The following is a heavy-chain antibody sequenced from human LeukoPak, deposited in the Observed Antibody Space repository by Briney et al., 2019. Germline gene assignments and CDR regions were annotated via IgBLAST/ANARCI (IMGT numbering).Heavy chain of an antibody. D-gene: IGHD4-23*01. V-gene: IGHV4-59*01. J-gene: IGHJ4*02. CDR2: IYYTGST. CDR3: AGYGGNLFDY. CDR1: GGSISTYY. Sequence: SETLSLTCTVSGGSISTYYWSWIRQPPGKGLEWIGYIYYTGSTSYNPSLKSRVTMSLDASKNQFSLELNSVTPADTAVYYCAGYGGNLFDYWGQGTLVTVSS.